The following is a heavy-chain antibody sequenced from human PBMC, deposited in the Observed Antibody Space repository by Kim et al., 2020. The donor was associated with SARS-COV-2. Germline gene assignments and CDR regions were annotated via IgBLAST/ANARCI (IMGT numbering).Heavy chain of an antibody. CDR2: INHSGST. J-gene: IGHJ6*01. D-gene: IGHD3-3*01. CDR3: ASDTYYDFWSGDDGDYGM. Sequence: SETLSLTCAVYGGSFSGYYWSWIRQPPGKGLEWIGEINHSGSTNYNPSLKSRVTISVDTSKNQFSLKLSSVTAADTAVYYCASDTYYDFWSGDDGDYGM. CDR1: GGSFSGYY. V-gene: IGHV4-34*01.